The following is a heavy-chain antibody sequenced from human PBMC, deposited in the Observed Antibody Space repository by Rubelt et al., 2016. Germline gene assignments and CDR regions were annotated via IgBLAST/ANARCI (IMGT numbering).Heavy chain of an antibody. D-gene: IGHD3-3*01. CDR3: ARDFWSGYYDAFDI. V-gene: IGHV4-59*01. Sequence: QVQLQESGPGLVKPSETLSLTCTVSGGSISSYYWSWIRQPPGKGLEWIGYIYYSGSTNYNPSLKSRVTLSVDTSRNQFSLKLSSVTAADTAVYYCARDFWSGYYDAFDIWGQGTMVTVSS. CDR2: IYYSGST. CDR1: GGSISSYY. J-gene: IGHJ3*02.